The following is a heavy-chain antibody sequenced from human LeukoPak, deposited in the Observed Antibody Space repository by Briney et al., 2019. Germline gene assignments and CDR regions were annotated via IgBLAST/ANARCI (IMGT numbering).Heavy chain of an antibody. D-gene: IGHD4-11*01. CDR2: IRYDGSNK. CDR1: GFTFSNYG. V-gene: IGHV3-30*02. J-gene: IGHJ4*02. Sequence: PGGSLRLSCAASGFTFSNYGMHWVRQAPGKGLEWVTFIRYDGSNKYYADSVKGRFTISRDNSKNTLYLQMNSLRAEDTAVYYCPKGRDDSIDYWGQGTLVTVSS. CDR3: PKGRDDSIDY.